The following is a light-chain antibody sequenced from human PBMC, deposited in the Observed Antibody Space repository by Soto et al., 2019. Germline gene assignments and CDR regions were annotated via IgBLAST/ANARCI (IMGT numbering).Light chain of an antibody. Sequence: ETVLTQSPGTLSLSPGDRATLSCRASQNVYSYFVGWYQQRPGQAPRFLIYGTSTRATDIPDRFSGSGSGTDFTLTISRLEPDDLAVYFCHQYGNSPLTFGPGTKVDF. CDR1: QNVYSYF. V-gene: IGKV3-20*01. J-gene: IGKJ3*01. CDR2: GTS. CDR3: HQYGNSPLT.